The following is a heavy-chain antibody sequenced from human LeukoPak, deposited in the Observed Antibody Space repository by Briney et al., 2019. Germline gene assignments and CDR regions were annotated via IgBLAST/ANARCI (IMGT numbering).Heavy chain of an antibody. CDR3: ATGYPKRRPSDMLTVPLFDY. CDR2: INPNSGGT. J-gene: IGHJ4*02. V-gene: IGHV1-2*02. CDR1: GYTFTGYY. Sequence: ASVKVSCKASGYTFTGYYMHWVRQAPGQGLEWMGWINPNSGGTNYAQKFQGRVTMTRDTSISTAYMELRSLRSDDTATYYCATGYPKRRPSDMLTVPLFDYWGQGSLVIVSS. D-gene: IGHD3-9*01.